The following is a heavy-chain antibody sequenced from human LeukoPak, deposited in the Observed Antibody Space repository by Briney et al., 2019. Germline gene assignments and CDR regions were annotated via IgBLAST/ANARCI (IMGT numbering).Heavy chain of an antibody. D-gene: IGHD3-22*01. CDR3: ARRGYYYDRSGYSPFDP. V-gene: IGHV4-4*02. CDR1: GGSISSSNW. J-gene: IGHJ5*02. Sequence: PSETLSLTCAVSGGSISSSNWWSWVRQPPGKGLEWIGEIYHSGSTNYNPSLKSRVTISVDKSKNQFSLKLSSVTAADTAVYYCARRGYYYDRSGYSPFDPWGQGTLVTVSS. CDR2: IYHSGST.